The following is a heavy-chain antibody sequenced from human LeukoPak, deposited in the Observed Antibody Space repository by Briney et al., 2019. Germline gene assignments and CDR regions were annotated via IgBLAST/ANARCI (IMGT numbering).Heavy chain of an antibody. CDR1: GFILKNHW. CDR3: ARVWQYYYDYSAFDM. D-gene: IGHD3-16*01. V-gene: IGHV3-7*01. CDR2: INPDGSEK. J-gene: IGHJ3*02. Sequence: PGGSLRLSCEASGFILKNHWMTWVRQAPGKGLEWVAHINPDGSEKFYVDSVKGRFTISRDNAKNSLFLQLNSLRAEDTAVYYCARVWQYYYDYSAFDMWGQGTMVTV.